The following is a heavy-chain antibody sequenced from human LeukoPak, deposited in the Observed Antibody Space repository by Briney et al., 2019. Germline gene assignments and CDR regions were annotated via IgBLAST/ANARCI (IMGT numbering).Heavy chain of an antibody. Sequence: SETLSLTCTVSGGSISSYYWSWIRQPPGKGPEWIGYIYYSGSTNYNPSLKSRVTISVDTSKNQFSLKLSSVTAADTAVYYCARHAVGWFDPWGQGTLVTVSS. D-gene: IGHD4-23*01. V-gene: IGHV4-59*08. CDR2: IYYSGST. CDR1: GGSISSYY. J-gene: IGHJ5*02. CDR3: ARHAVGWFDP.